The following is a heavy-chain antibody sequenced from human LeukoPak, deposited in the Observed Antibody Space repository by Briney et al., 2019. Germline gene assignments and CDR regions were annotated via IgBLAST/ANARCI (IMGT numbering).Heavy chain of an antibody. D-gene: IGHD6-19*01. Sequence: GGSLRLSCAASGFTFSSHAMSWVRQAPGKGLEWVSSISSSSSYIYYADSVKGRFTISRDNSKNTLYLQMNSLRAEDAAVYYCAKGVIAVAGNWFDPWGQGTLVTVSS. CDR3: AKGVIAVAGNWFDP. J-gene: IGHJ5*02. CDR2: ISSSSSYI. V-gene: IGHV3-23*01. CDR1: GFTFSSHA.